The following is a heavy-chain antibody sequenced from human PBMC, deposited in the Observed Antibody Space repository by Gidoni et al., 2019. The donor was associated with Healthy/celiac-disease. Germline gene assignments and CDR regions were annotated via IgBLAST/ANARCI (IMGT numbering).Heavy chain of an antibody. J-gene: IGHJ5*02. Sequence: QMQLVQSGPEVKKPGTSVKVSCKASGFTFTSPAVQWVRQARGQRLEWIGWIVVGSGNTNYAQKFQERVTITRDMSTSTAYMELSSLRSEDTAVYYCAAGRYDFWSGYNNWFDPWGQGTLVTVSS. CDR1: GFTFTSPA. D-gene: IGHD3-3*01. CDR3: AAGRYDFWSGYNNWFDP. V-gene: IGHV1-58*01. CDR2: IVVGSGNT.